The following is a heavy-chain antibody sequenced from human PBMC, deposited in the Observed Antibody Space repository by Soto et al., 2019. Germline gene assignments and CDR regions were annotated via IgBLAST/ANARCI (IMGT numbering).Heavy chain of an antibody. J-gene: IGHJ4*02. CDR1: GGTFSGHA. CDR2: LIPLFGTT. CDR3: ARGPNWGYRCDS. V-gene: IGHV1-69*06. Sequence: QVQLVQSGAEVKKPGSSVKVSCEASGGTFSGHAISWVRQAPGQGPEWMGGLIPLFGTTQHAQNFQDRLTITADKSTSTAYMELTRLRFEDTAIYYCARGPNWGYRCDSWGQGTLVTVSS. D-gene: IGHD7-27*01.